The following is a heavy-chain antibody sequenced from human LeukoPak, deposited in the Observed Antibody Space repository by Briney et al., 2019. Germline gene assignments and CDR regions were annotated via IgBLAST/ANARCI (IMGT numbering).Heavy chain of an antibody. D-gene: IGHD2-2*01. Sequence: GGSLRLSCAASGFTFSSYWMHCVRQAPGKGLVWVSRINSDGSSTSYADSVKGRFTISRDNAKNTLYLQMNSVRAEDTAVYYCARGDIVVVPAAHYYYMDVWGKGTTVTVSS. CDR1: GFTFSSYW. CDR2: INSDGSST. V-gene: IGHV3-74*01. CDR3: ARGDIVVVPAAHYYYMDV. J-gene: IGHJ6*03.